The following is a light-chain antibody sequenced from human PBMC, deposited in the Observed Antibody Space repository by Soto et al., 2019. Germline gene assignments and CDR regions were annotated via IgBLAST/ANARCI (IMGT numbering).Light chain of an antibody. CDR2: GAS. CDR3: QQYDNRPVT. J-gene: IGKJ4*01. CDR1: QSVATN. Sequence: DIVMTPCTATLSVSPGERATLSCRASQSVATNLAWYQQKPGQPPRLLIYGASTRATGIPARFSGSGSGTELTLAISGLQSEDFATYSSQQYDNRPVTGGVGTKVDIK. V-gene: IGKV3-15*01.